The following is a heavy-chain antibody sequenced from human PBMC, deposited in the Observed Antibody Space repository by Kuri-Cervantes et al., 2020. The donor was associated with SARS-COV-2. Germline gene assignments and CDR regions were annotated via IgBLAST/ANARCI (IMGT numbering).Heavy chain of an antibody. CDR1: GFTFSSYG. V-gene: IGHV3-33*01. D-gene: IGHD4-11*01. Sequence: GESLKISCAASGFTFSSYGMHWVRQAPGKGLEWVAVIWYDGSNKYYADSEKGRFTISRDNSKNTLYLQMNSLRAEDTAVYYCARCAFTDYSNYYYYYYYGMDVWGQGTTVTVSS. CDR3: ARCAFTDYSNYYYYYYYGMDV. CDR2: IWYDGSNK. J-gene: IGHJ6*02.